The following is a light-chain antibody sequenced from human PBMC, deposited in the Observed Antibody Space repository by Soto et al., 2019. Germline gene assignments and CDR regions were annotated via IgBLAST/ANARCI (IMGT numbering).Light chain of an antibody. J-gene: IGLJ1*01. Sequence: QSVLTQPRSVSGSPGQSLTTSCTGTSSDVGGYNYVSWYQQHAGKAPKLMIYDVTKRPSGVPDRFSGSKSGNTASLTISGLQAEDEGDYYCCSHAGSYTYVFGTGTKVTVL. V-gene: IGLV2-11*01. CDR1: SSDVGGYNY. CDR3: CSHAGSYTYV. CDR2: DVT.